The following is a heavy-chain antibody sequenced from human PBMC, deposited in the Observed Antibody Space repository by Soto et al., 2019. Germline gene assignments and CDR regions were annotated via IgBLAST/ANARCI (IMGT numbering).Heavy chain of an antibody. CDR1: GYTFTNYY. J-gene: IGHJ6*02. D-gene: IGHD4-4*01. V-gene: IGHV1-46*01. CDR3: ARDLAGLTTVLYFYGMDV. CDR2: INSGGGST. Sequence: GASVKVSCKASGYTFTNYYIYWVRQAPGQGLEWMGIINSGGGSTSYAQKFQRRVTMTRDTSTSTVYMELSSLRSEDTAVYYCARDLAGLTTVLYFYGMDVWGQGTTVTVSS.